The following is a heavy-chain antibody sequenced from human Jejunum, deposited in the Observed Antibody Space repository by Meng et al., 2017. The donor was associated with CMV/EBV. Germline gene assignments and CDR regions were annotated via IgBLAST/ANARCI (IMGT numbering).Heavy chain of an antibody. J-gene: IGHJ4*02. V-gene: IGHV3-11*04. CDR2: ISSSGSTI. CDR3: ARDLCSSTSCYLGSDY. Sequence: SGFPFGDSYMSWIRHAPGKGLEWFSYISSSGSTIYYADSVKGRFTISRDNAKNSLYLQMNSLRAEDTAVYYCARDLCSSTSCYLGSDYWGQGTLVTVSS. D-gene: IGHD2-2*01. CDR1: GFPFGDSY.